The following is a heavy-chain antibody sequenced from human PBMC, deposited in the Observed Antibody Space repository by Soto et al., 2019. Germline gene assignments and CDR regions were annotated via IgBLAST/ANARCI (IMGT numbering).Heavy chain of an antibody. J-gene: IGHJ6*02. CDR3: ARDDQVAARRYYGMDV. CDR2: ISSSSSYI. V-gene: IGHV3-21*01. CDR1: GFTFSSYS. Sequence: PGGSLRLSCAASGFTFSSYSMNWVRQAPGKGLEWVSSISSSSSYIYYADSVKGRFTISRDNAKNSLYLQMNSLRAEDTAVYYCARDDQVAARRYYGMDVWGQGTTVTVSS. D-gene: IGHD6-13*01.